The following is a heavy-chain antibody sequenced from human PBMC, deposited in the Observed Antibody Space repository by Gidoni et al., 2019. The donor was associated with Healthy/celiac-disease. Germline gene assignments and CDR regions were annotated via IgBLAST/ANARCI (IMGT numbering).Heavy chain of an antibody. V-gene: IGHV4-34*01. Sequence: QVQLQQWGAGLLKPSETLSLTCAVYGGSFSGYYWSWIRQPPGKGLEWIGEINHSGSTNYNPSLKSRVTISVDTSKNQFSLKLSSVTAADTAVYYCARIRGGSYGNSDYWGQGTLVTVSS. CDR1: GGSFSGYY. D-gene: IGHD1-26*01. CDR3: ARIRGGSYGNSDY. CDR2: INHSGST. J-gene: IGHJ4*02.